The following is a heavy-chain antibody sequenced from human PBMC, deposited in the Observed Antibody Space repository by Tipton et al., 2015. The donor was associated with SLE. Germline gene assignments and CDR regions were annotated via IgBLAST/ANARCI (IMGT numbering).Heavy chain of an antibody. Sequence: TLSLTCTATGDSVTSSGYYWSWIRQHPGKGLEWIGFISYDGRTKYNPSLKSRVTISLGTSKTQFFLKLTSVTAADTAMYFCARGFFHDYWSAEQGRKSFYFDNWGQGALVTVSS. J-gene: IGHJ4*02. CDR3: ARGFFHDYWSAEQGRKSFYFDN. V-gene: IGHV4-31*03. CDR2: ISYDGRT. CDR1: GDSVTSSGYY. D-gene: IGHD3-3*01.